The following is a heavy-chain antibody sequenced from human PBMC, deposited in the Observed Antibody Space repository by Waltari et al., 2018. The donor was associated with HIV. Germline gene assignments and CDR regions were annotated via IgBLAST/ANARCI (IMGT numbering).Heavy chain of an antibody. V-gene: IGHV3-33*01. Sequence: QVQLVESGGGVVQHGRSMRLSCAASGLTFSSSGMHWVRQAPGKGLEWLAVVWYDGKNKYYADSVKGRFTVSRDNSKNTLFLQMNSLRVDDTAVYYCARTPYDTSGYCFDYWGQGTLVTVSS. J-gene: IGHJ4*02. CDR1: GLTFSSSG. CDR3: ARTPYDTSGYCFDY. CDR2: VWYDGKNK. D-gene: IGHD3-22*01.